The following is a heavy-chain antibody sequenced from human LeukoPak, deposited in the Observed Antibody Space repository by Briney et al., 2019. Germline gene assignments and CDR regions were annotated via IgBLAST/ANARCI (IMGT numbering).Heavy chain of an antibody. J-gene: IGHJ1*01. CDR3: CDSPHYTHEDFHS. CDR2: IYDSGST. CDR1: GGSINISICY. D-gene: IGHD3-3*01. Sequence: SETLSLTCTVSGGSINISICYWGWIRQPPGKGLEWIGTIYDSGSTSHNPSLKSRVTIFVDTSKNQYSLKVASVTAADTAVPYCCDSPHYTHEDFHSWGQGTLVTVSS. V-gene: IGHV4-39*01.